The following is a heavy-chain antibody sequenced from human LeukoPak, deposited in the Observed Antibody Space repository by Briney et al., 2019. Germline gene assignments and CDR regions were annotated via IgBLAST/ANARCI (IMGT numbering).Heavy chain of an antibody. CDR3: ARGRDYDILPGFSNYFDS. J-gene: IGHJ4*02. CDR1: SGSFSGYY. CDR2: MNHTPRT. V-gene: IGHV4-34*01. D-gene: IGHD3-9*01. Sequence: SETLSLTCAVYSGSFSGYYWRWIRQPPGKGLEWVGEMNHTPRTNYNPSLTTRVTISVATSHNHFSLQLTSVTAADTAVYYCARGRDYDILPGFSNYFDSWGPGTLVTVSS.